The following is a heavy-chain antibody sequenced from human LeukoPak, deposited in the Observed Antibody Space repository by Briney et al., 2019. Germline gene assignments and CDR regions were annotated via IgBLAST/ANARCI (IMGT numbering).Heavy chain of an antibody. V-gene: IGHV3-30-3*01. CDR1: GFTFSSYA. J-gene: IGHJ4*02. CDR2: ISYDGSNK. CDR3: ASPLEYGG. D-gene: IGHD4-23*01. Sequence: PGGSLRLSCAASGFTFSSYAMHWVRQAPGKGLEWVAVISYDGSNKYYADSVKGRFTISRDNAKNTLYLQMNSLRAEDTAVYYCASPLEYGGWGQGTLVTVSS.